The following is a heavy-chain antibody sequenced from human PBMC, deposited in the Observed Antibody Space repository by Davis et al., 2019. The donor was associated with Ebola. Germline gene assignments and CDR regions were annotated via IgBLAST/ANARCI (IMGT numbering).Heavy chain of an antibody. CDR2: ISGGGFTT. CDR1: GFTFSSYG. D-gene: IGHD2-21*02. CDR3: AKELVTGSSYYLDA. V-gene: IGHV3-23*01. J-gene: IGHJ4*02. Sequence: GESLKISCAASGFTFSSYGMNWVRQAPGKGLEWVSTISGGGFTTNYADSVMGRFTISRDNSKSTLYLQMNNLRAGDTAIYYCAKELVTGSSYYLDAWGQGTLVTVSS.